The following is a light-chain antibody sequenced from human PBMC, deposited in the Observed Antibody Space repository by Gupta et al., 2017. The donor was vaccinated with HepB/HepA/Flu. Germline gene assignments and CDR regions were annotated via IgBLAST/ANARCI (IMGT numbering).Light chain of an antibody. J-gene: IGLJ3*02. V-gene: IGLV2-14*03. CDR2: DVS. CDR1: ISDVGGYNY. CDR3: SSYTTNSTKV. Sequence: QSLLSLPVSLSGSPRQSLSLSCAVTISDVGGYNYVSWYQQHPGKAPKLMIYDVSNRPSGISNRFSGSKSGNTASLTISGLQAEDEADYYCSSYTTNSTKVFGGGTKVTVL.